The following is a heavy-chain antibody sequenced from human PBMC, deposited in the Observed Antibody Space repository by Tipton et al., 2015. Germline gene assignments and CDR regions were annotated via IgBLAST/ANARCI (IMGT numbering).Heavy chain of an antibody. Sequence: SLRLSCAASGFTFSNYAMSWVRQAPGKGLEWVSIISGGGGSTYYADSVKGRFTISRDNSKNTLSLQMNSLRVEDTAIYYCARETMIRGGPFDYWGQGTQVTVSS. CDR3: ARETMIRGGPFDY. J-gene: IGHJ4*02. D-gene: IGHD3-10*01. CDR2: ISGGGGST. V-gene: IGHV3-23*01. CDR1: GFTFSNYA.